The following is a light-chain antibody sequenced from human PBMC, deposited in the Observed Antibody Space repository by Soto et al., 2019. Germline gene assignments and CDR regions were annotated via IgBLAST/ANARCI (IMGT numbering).Light chain of an antibody. V-gene: IGLV2-14*01. Sequence: QSVLTQPASVSGSPGQSITISCTGTSSDVGGYNYVSWYQQYPGKAPKVMIYEVTNRPSGASNRFSGSKSGNTASLTISGLQAEDKADYYCSSYTSSNTLIFGGGTKVTVL. J-gene: IGLJ2*01. CDR1: SSDVGGYNY. CDR3: SSYTSSNTLI. CDR2: EVT.